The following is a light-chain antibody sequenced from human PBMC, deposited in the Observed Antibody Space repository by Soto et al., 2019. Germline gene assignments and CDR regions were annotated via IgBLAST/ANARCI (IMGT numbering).Light chain of an antibody. CDR2: DAS. Sequence: DIQMTQSPSTLSASVGDRVTITCRASQSISSWLAWYQQKPGKAPKLLIYDASSLESGVPSRFSGSGSGTEFTLTINSLQPDDFAIYYCQQYDTYSYTFGQGTKLEIK. V-gene: IGKV1-5*01. CDR3: QQYDTYSYT. J-gene: IGKJ2*01. CDR1: QSISSW.